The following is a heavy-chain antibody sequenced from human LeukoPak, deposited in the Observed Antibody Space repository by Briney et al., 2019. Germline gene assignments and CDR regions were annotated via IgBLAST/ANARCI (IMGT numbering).Heavy chain of an antibody. J-gene: IGHJ4*02. CDR1: GGSISSYY. V-gene: IGHV4-59*01. CDR2: IYYSGST. D-gene: IGHD5-18*01. Sequence: SETLSLTCTVSGGSISSYYWSWIRQPPGKGLEWIGYIYYSGSTNYNPSLKSRVTISVDTSKNQFSLKLSSVTAADTAVYYCARVRGYSYGYHFDYWGQGTLVTVSS. CDR3: ARVRGYSYGYHFDY.